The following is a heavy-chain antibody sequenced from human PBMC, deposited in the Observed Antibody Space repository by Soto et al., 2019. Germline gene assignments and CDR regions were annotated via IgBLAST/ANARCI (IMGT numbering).Heavy chain of an antibody. CDR3: AGQYYYDSSGYFHVDY. CDR1: GGAISSGDYY. CDR2: IYYSGST. D-gene: IGHD3-22*01. V-gene: IGHV4-30-4*01. J-gene: IGHJ4*02. Sequence: SETLSLTCTVSGGAISSGDYYWSWIRQPPGKGLEWIGYIYYSGSTYYNPSLKSRVTISVDTSKNQFSLKLSSVTAADTAVYYCAGQYYYDSSGYFHVDYWGQGTLVTVS.